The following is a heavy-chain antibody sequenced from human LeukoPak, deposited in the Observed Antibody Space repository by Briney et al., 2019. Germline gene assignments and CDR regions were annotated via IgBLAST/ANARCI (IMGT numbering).Heavy chain of an antibody. D-gene: IGHD3-22*01. J-gene: IGHJ4*02. V-gene: IGHV3-48*03. Sequence: PGGSLRLSCAASGFTFSSYEMNWVRQAPGKGLEWVSYISSSGSTIYYADSVKGRFTISRDNTKNSLFLQMNNVRAEDTAVYYCARRGYYYDSSGFDYWGQGTLVTVSS. CDR3: ARRGYYYDSSGFDY. CDR1: GFTFSSYE. CDR2: ISSSGSTI.